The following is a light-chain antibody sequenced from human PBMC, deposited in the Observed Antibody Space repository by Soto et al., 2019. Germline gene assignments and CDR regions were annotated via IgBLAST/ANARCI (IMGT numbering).Light chain of an antibody. CDR3: MQALQTPRT. J-gene: IGKJ4*01. CDR2: LGS. CDR1: QSLLQSNGYNY. Sequence: DIVLTQSPLSLPVTPGEPASISCRASQSLLQSNGYNYLAWFLQKPGQSPQLLIYLGSTRASGVPDRFSGSGSGTDCTLKISRVEAEDAGLYYCMQALQTPRTFGGGTKVEIK. V-gene: IGKV2-28*01.